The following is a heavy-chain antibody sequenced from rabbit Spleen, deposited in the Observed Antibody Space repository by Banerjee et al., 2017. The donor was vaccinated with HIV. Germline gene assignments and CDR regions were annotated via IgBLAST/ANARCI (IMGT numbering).Heavy chain of an antibody. CDR1: GFSFSSGYD. D-gene: IGHD1-1*01. J-gene: IGHJ6*01. CDR2: VYAGSSGST. Sequence: QSLEESGGDLVKPGASLTLTCTASGFSFSSGYDMCWVRQAPGKGLEWIACVYAGSSGSTYSATWAKGRFTISKTSSTTVTLHMTSLTAADTATYFCARDTSSSFSSYGMDLWGPGTLVTVS. CDR3: ARDTSSSFSSYGMDL. V-gene: IGHV1S40*01.